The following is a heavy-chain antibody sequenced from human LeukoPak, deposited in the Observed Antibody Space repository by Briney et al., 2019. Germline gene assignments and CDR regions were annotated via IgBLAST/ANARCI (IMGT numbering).Heavy chain of an antibody. CDR3: ARESITGTTDY. J-gene: IGHJ4*02. V-gene: IGHV3-30*02. CDR1: GFTFSSCG. D-gene: IGHD1-7*01. CDR2: IGYDGSDK. Sequence: GGSLRLSCAASGFTFSSCGMHWVRQGPGKGPEWMAFIGYDGSDKFYADSVKGRFTISRDNSKNTLYLQMNSLRAEDTAVYYCARESITGTTDYWGQGTLVTVSS.